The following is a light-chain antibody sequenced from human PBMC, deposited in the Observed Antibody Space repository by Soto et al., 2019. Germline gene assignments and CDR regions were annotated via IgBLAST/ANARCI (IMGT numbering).Light chain of an antibody. CDR1: SSDVGGYDY. CDR3: SSYTSSSTVV. J-gene: IGLJ2*01. Sequence: QSALTQPASVSGSPGQSITISCTGTSSDVGGYDYVSWYQHHPGKAPKLMIHEVSNRPSGVSNRFSGSKSGNTASLTISGLQAEGDAYYYCSSYTSSSTVVFGGGTKLTVL. V-gene: IGLV2-14*01. CDR2: EVS.